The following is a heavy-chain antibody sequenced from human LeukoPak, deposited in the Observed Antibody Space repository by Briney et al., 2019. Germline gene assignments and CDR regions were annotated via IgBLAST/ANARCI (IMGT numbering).Heavy chain of an antibody. CDR3: ARDLYVGSGRSYIAH. V-gene: IGHV3-33*01. D-gene: IGHD3-10*01. CDR2: IWHDGSNK. J-gene: IGHJ5*02. Sequence: PGGSLRLSCAASRFTLSTYGMHWVRQAPGKGLEWVAVIWHDGSNKYYADSVKGRLSISRDNPKNTLYLQMNGLRAEDTAVYYCARDLYVGSGRSYIAHWGQGTLVTVSS. CDR1: RFTLSTYG.